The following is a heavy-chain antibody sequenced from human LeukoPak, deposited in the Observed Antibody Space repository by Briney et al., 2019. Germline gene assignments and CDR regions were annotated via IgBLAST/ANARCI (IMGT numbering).Heavy chain of an antibody. CDR1: GFTFSSYW. V-gene: IGHV3-74*01. CDR3: AILSGSYTGD. CDR2: INSDGSST. Sequence: PGGPLRLSCAASGFTFSSYWMHWVRQAPGKGLVWVSCINSDGSSTRYADSVKGRFTISRDNAKNTLDLQMNSLRAEDTAVYYCAILSGSYTGDWGQGTLVTVSS. D-gene: IGHD1-26*01. J-gene: IGHJ4*02.